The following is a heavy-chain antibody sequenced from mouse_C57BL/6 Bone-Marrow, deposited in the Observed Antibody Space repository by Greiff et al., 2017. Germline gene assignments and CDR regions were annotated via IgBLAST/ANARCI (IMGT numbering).Heavy chain of an antibody. CDR3: ARSILRSAWFAY. CDR1: GYTFTSYW. V-gene: IGHV1-53*01. J-gene: IGHJ3*01. CDR2: INPSNGGT. D-gene: IGHD1-1*01. Sequence: QVQLQQPGTELVKPGASVKLSCKASGYTFTSYWMHWVKPRPGQGLEWIGNINPSNGGTNYNEKFKSKATLTVDKSSSTAYMQLSSLTSEDSAVYYCARSILRSAWFAYWGQGTLVTVSA.